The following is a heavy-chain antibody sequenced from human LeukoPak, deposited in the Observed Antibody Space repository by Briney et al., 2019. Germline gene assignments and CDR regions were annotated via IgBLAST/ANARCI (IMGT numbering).Heavy chain of an antibody. Sequence: GGSLRLSCEASGFTVSKFWMHWVRQAAGKGLEWVARIDADAYSTNYADSVNGRFTISRDTAKNTLYLQMDSLRAEDSAVYYCARVSGYTYGRYYYMDVWGKGTTLIVS. CDR2: IDADAYST. D-gene: IGHD5-18*01. J-gene: IGHJ6*03. CDR1: GFTVSKFW. CDR3: ARVSGYTYGRYYYMDV. V-gene: IGHV3-74*01.